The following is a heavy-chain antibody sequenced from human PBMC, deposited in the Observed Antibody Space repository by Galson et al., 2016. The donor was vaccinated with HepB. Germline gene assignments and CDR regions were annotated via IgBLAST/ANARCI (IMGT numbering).Heavy chain of an antibody. J-gene: IGHJ6*02. CDR2: IRSVGYGGTT. Sequence: SLRLSCAASGFTLGDFAMGWFRQAPGKGLEWVGFIRSVGYGGTTEYAASVKGRFTISRDGSKSIASLQMNTLKIEDTAVYYCARLGRATMRYYYYGIDVWGQGTTVTVSS. D-gene: IGHD5-12*01. CDR3: ARLGRATMRYYYYGIDV. CDR1: GFTLGDFA. V-gene: IGHV3-49*01.